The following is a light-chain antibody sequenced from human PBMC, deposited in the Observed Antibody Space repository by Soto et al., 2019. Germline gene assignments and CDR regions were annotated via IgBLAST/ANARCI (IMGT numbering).Light chain of an antibody. CDR1: QSISTY. Sequence: DIQMTQSPSSLSPSVGDSVTITCRASQSISTYLNWYQQKPGKAPRLLIYAASSLQSGVPSRFSGSGSETDFTLTISSLQPEDFASYFCQQSHSAPWTFGQVTKVDIK. CDR2: AAS. V-gene: IGKV1-39*01. J-gene: IGKJ1*01. CDR3: QQSHSAPWT.